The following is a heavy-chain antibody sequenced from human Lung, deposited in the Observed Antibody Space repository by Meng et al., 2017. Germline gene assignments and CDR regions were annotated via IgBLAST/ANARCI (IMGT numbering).Heavy chain of an antibody. CDR3: ARGTRVSCTGVICYPFDF. D-gene: IGHD2-8*02. V-gene: IGHV3-23*01. Sequence: EVQLLESGGGLVQPGGSLRLSFAASGFTFSNYAMSWVRQAPEKGLEWVSATAATDGGTYHAASVRGRFTISRDNSKNTLSLQMNSLRADDTAIYYCARGTRVSCTGVICYPFDFWGQAPWSPSPQ. CDR1: GFTFSNYA. CDR2: TAATDGGT. J-gene: IGHJ4*01.